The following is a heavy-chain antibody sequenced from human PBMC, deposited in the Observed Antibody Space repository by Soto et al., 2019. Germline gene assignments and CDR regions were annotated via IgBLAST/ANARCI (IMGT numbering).Heavy chain of an antibody. CDR3: ARDQGVVRGAGGMDV. D-gene: IGHD3-10*01. Sequence: PSETLSLTCAVYGGSFSGYYWSWIRQPPGKGLEWIGEINHSGSTNYNPSLKSRVTISVDTSKNQFSLKLNSVTAADTAVYYCARDQGVVRGAGGMDVWGQGTTVTVSS. CDR2: INHSGST. V-gene: IGHV4-34*01. J-gene: IGHJ6*02. CDR1: GGSFSGYY.